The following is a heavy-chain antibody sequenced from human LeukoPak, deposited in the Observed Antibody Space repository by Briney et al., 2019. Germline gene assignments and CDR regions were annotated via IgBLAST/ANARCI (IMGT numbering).Heavy chain of an antibody. CDR2: INHSGST. J-gene: IGHJ5*02. Sequence: PSETLSLTCAVYGGSFSGYYWSWIRQPPGKGLEWIGEINHSGSTNYNPSLKSRVTISVDTSKNQFSLKLSSVTAADTAVYCCARAGGGCYATWGQGTLVTVSS. CDR1: GGSFSGYY. V-gene: IGHV4-34*01. D-gene: IGHD2-2*01. CDR3: ARAGGGCYAT.